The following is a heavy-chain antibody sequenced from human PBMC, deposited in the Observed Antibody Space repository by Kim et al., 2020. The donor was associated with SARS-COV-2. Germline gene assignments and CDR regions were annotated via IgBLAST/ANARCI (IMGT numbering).Heavy chain of an antibody. Sequence: TRYSPSFQGQVTISADKSISTAYLQWSSLKASDTAMYYCARPGETQGFDYWGQGTLVTVSS. J-gene: IGHJ4*02. CDR2: T. D-gene: IGHD4-17*01. CDR3: ARPGETQGFDY. V-gene: IGHV5-51*01.